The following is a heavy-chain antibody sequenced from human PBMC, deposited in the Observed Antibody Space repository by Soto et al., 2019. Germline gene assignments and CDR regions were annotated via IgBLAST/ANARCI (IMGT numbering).Heavy chain of an antibody. D-gene: IGHD3-22*01. CDR3: ARVHSYYDLGGAFDI. J-gene: IGHJ3*02. CDR2: IIPIFGTA. V-gene: IGHV1-69*13. Sequence: EASVKVSCKASGGTFSSYAISWVRQAPGQGLEWMGGIIPIFGTANYAQKFQGRVTITADESTSTAYMELSSLRSEDTAVYYCARVHSYYDLGGAFDIWGQGTMVTVSS. CDR1: GGTFSSYA.